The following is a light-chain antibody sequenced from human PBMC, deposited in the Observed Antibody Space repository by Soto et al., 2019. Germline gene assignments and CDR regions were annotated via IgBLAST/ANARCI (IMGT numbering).Light chain of an antibody. CDR1: QGISRW. J-gene: IGKJ4*01. CDR3: HQASSFPLT. V-gene: IGKV1-12*01. CDR2: KAS. Sequence: DIQMTQSPSFVSASVGDRVTITCRASQGISRWLSWYQQKPGTAPTLLVYKASTLQDEVPSRFSGSGSGTDFTLTINSLQPEDFGTYYCHQASSFPLTFGGGTKVEIK.